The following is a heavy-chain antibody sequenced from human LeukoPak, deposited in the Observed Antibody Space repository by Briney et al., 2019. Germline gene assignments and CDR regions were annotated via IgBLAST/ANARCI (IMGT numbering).Heavy chain of an antibody. CDR1: GYSFTSYW. J-gene: IGHJ6*04. Sequence: GESLQISCQGSGYSFTSYWISWVRQMPGKGLEWMGRIDPSDSYTNYSPSFQGHVTISADKSISTAYLQWSSLKASDTAMYYCARDNSLGYCSSTSCSTLNYGMDVWGKGTTVTVSS. D-gene: IGHD2-2*01. CDR3: ARDNSLGYCSSTSCSTLNYGMDV. V-gene: IGHV5-10-1*01. CDR2: IDPSDSYT.